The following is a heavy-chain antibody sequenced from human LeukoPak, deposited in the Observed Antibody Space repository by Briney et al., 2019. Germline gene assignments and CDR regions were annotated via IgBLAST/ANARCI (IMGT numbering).Heavy chain of an antibody. J-gene: IGHJ4*02. D-gene: IGHD3-22*01. CDR3: ASLKGLFDYFDY. CDR2: LYNAGST. CDR1: GGSISSSNW. V-gene: IGHV3-53*01. Sequence: GTLSLTCAVSGGSISSSNWWSWVRQAPGKGLEWVSVLYNAGSTYYADSVKGRFTISRDNSKNTLYLQMYSLRAEDTAVYYCASLKGLFDYFDYWGQGILVTVYS.